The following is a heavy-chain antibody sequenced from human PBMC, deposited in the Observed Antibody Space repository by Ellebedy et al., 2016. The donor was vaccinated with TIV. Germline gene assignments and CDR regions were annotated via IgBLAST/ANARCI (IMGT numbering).Heavy chain of an antibody. Sequence: SETLSLTXSVSGASISSSNYYWGWIRQPPGRGLEWTGSLYYSGSTYYNPSLKSRVTIFADTSKNEFSLKLSSVTAADTAVYFCARHGSNGWYVFFDHWGRGTLVTVSS. CDR3: ARHGSNGWYVFFDH. CDR2: LYYSGST. D-gene: IGHD6-19*01. J-gene: IGHJ4*02. CDR1: GASISSSNYY. V-gene: IGHV4-39*01.